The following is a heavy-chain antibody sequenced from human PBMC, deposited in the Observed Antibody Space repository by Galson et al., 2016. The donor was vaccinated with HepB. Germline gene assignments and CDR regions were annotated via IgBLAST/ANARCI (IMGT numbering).Heavy chain of an antibody. V-gene: IGHV1-18*01. CDR1: GYTFISNG. D-gene: IGHD1-1*01. Sequence: SVKVSCKASGYTFISNGISWVRQAPGQGLEWMGWISAYNGNTNYAQKLQGRVTMTTDTSTSTAYMELRSLRSDDTAVYYCARTRVGTDYGMDVWGQGTTVTVSS. J-gene: IGHJ6*02. CDR3: ARTRVGTDYGMDV. CDR2: ISAYNGNT.